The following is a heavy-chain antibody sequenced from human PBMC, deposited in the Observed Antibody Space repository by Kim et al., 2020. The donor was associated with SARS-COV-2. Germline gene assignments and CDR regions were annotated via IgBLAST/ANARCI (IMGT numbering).Heavy chain of an antibody. CDR1: GGSISDDTYY. D-gene: IGHD3-3*01. Sequence: SETLSLTCIVSGGSISDDTYYWGWLRQSPGGRLEWLATTHYTGGPHYNPSVRSRVTVSVDTSKNQFSLNLYSVTAADTAMDYCARIFFYATTDYYYY. J-gene: IGHJ6*03. CDR2: THYTGGP. V-gene: IGHV4-39*07. CDR3: ARIFFYATTDYYYY.